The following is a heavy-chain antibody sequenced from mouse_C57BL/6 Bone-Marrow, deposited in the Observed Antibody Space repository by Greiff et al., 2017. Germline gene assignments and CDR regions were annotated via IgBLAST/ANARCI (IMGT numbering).Heavy chain of an antibody. V-gene: IGHV5-17*01. CDR3: ARGYPYFDY. Sequence: EVKLVESGGGLVKPGGSLKLSCAASGFTFSDYGMHWVRQAPEKGLEWVAYISSGSSTIYYADTVKGRFTISRDNAKNTLFLQMTSLRSEDTAMYYCARGYPYFDYWGQGTTLTVSS. CDR2: ISSGSSTI. D-gene: IGHD2-2*01. CDR1: GFTFSDYG. J-gene: IGHJ2*01.